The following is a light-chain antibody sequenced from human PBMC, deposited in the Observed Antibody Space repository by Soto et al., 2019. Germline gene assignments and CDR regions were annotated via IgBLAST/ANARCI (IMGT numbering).Light chain of an antibody. J-gene: IGLJ2*01. CDR2: LNSDGSH. Sequence: QPVLTQSPSASASLGASVKLTRTLSSGHSSYAIAWHQQQPEKGPRYLMKLNSDGSHSKGDGIPDRFSGSSSGAERYLTISSLQSEDEADYYCQTWGTGVVFGGGTKLTVL. V-gene: IGLV4-69*01. CDR1: SGHSSYA. CDR3: QTWGTGVV.